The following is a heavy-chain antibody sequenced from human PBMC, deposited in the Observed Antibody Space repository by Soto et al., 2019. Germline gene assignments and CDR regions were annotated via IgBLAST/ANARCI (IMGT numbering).Heavy chain of an antibody. D-gene: IGHD4-17*01. CDR3: ATQIQFGDYIQDAFGI. CDR2: IYYSGST. CDR1: GGSISSYY. V-gene: IGHV4-59*08. Sequence: SETLSLTCTVSGGSISSYYWSWIRQPPGKGLEWIGYIYYSGSTNYNPSLMGRVTISVDTSKNQFSLRVSSVTAADTAVYFCATQIQFGDYIQDAFGIWGQGTMVTVSS. J-gene: IGHJ3*02.